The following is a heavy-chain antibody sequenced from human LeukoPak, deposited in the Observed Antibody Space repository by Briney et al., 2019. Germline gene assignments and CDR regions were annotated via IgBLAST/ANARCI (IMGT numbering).Heavy chain of an antibody. V-gene: IGHV5-51*01. CDR1: GYSFTSYW. J-gene: IGHJ6*02. Sequence: GESLKISCKGSGYSFTSYWISWVRQMPGKGLEWMGIIYPGDSDTRYSPSFQGQVTISADKSISTAYLQWSSLKASDTAMYYCARPIAVAGTRYYYYYGMDVWGQGTTVTVSS. D-gene: IGHD6-19*01. CDR2: IYPGDSDT. CDR3: ARPIAVAGTRYYYYYGMDV.